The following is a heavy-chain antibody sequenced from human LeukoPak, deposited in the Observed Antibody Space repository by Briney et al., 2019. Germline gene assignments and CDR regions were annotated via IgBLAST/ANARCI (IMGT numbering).Heavy chain of an antibody. CDR2: ISAYNGNT. J-gene: IGHJ3*02. V-gene: IGHV1-18*01. CDR1: GYTFTSYG. D-gene: IGHD3-10*01. Sequence: GASVTVSCKASGYTFTSYGISWVRQAPGQGLEWMGWISAYNGNTNYAQKLQGRVTMTTDTSTSTAYMELRSLRSDDTAVYYCARGRGITTFGAFDIWGQGTMVTVSS. CDR3: ARGRGITTFGAFDI.